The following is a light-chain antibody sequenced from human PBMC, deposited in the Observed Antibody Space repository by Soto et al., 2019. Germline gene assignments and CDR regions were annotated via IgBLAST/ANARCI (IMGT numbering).Light chain of an antibody. CDR1: SNDVGAYNY. CDR2: EVS. V-gene: IGLV2-14*01. J-gene: IGLJ3*02. CDR3: NSYTTTSTGV. Sequence: QSVLTQPASVSGSPGQSITISCTGTSNDVGAYNYVSWYQQHPGKAPKLMISEVSNRPSGISNRFSGSKSGNTASLTISGLQAEDEADYYCNSYTTTSTGVFGGGTKLTVL.